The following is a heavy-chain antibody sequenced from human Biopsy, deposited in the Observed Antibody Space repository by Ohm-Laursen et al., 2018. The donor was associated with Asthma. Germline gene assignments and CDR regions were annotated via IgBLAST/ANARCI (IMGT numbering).Heavy chain of an antibody. Sequence: SLRLSCTAPGFSFSNFAIHWVRQAPGKGLEWVGVISKDASTQDYADSVKGRFTMARNNSKNTLDLQMNSLREEDTAVYYCVRDGTDDAFDIWGQGTVVSVSS. J-gene: IGHJ3*02. CDR3: VRDGTDDAFDI. V-gene: IGHV3-30*01. CDR2: ISKDASTQ. D-gene: IGHD1-1*01. CDR1: GFSFSNFA.